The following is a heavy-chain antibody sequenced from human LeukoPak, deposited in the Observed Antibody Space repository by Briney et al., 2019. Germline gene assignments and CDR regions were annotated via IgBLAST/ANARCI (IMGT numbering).Heavy chain of an antibody. CDR3: AKGTTRPRITMIVVAPFDY. V-gene: IGHV3-23*01. CDR2: ISGSGGST. CDR1: GCTLSSYA. J-gene: IGHJ4*02. Sequence: GGSRRLSCAASGCTLSSYAMSWVRQAPGKGLEWVSAISGSGGSTYYADSVKGRFTISRDNSKNTLYLQMNSLRAEDTAVYYCAKGTTRPRITMIVVAPFDYWGQGTLVTVSS. D-gene: IGHD3-22*01.